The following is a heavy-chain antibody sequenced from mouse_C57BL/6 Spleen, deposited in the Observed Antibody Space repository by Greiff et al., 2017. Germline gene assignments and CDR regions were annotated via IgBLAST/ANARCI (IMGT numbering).Heavy chain of an antibody. D-gene: IGHD1-1*02. CDR3: ARAGGSYRYWYFDV. J-gene: IGHJ1*03. CDR2: INPNNGGT. V-gene: IGHV1-18*01. CDR1: GYTFTDYN. Sequence: EVQLQQSGPELVKPGASVKIPCKASGYTFTDYNMDWVKQSHGKSLEWIGDINPNNGGTIYNQKFKGKATLTVDKSSSTAYMELRSLTSEDTAVYYCARAGGSYRYWYFDVWGTGTTVTVSS.